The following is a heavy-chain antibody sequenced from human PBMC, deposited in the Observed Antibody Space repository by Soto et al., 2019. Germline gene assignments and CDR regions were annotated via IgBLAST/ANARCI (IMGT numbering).Heavy chain of an antibody. CDR1: GYSFTSYW. V-gene: IGHV5-51*01. J-gene: IGHJ6*02. CDR2: IYPGDSDT. Sequence: GESLKISCKGSGYSFTSYWIGWVRQMPGKGLEWMGIIYPGDSDTRYSPSFQGQVTISADKSISTAYLQWSSLKASDTAMYYCARRSRGSSAVGNYYYGMDVWGQGTTVTISS. D-gene: IGHD6-25*01. CDR3: ARRSRGSSAVGNYYYGMDV.